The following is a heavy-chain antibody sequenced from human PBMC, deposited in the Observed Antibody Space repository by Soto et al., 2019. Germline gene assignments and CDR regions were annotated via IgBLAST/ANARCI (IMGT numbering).Heavy chain of an antibody. CDR2: IYYSGST. Sequence: SETLSLTCTVSGGSISSYYWSWIRQPPGKGLEWIGYIYYSGSTNYNSSLKSRVTISVDTSKNQFSLKLSSVTAADTAVYYCASGISDSSGYFFDYWGQGTLVTV. CDR1: GGSISSYY. J-gene: IGHJ4*02. V-gene: IGHV4-59*01. CDR3: ASGISDSSGYFFDY. D-gene: IGHD3-22*01.